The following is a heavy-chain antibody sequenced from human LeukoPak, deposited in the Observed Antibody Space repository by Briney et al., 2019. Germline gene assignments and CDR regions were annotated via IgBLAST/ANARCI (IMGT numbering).Heavy chain of an antibody. Sequence: PSETLSLTCAVYGGSFSGYYWSWIRQPPGKGLEWIGEINHSGSTNYNPSLKSRVTISADTSKNQFSLTLSSVTAADTALYYCARNRRGYSYGPFDYWGQGTLVTVSS. V-gene: IGHV4-34*01. J-gene: IGHJ4*02. CDR3: ARNRRGYSYGPFDY. D-gene: IGHD5-18*01. CDR1: GGSFSGYY. CDR2: INHSGST.